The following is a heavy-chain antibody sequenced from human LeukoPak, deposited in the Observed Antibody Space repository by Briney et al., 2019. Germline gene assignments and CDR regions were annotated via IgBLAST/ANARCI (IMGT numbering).Heavy chain of an antibody. CDR3: ARGRRYCSGDSCYGHYYFDY. CDR1: GFTFSSYS. Sequence: PGGSLRLSCAASGFTFSSYSMNWVRQAPGMGLEWVSGINWNGGSTRYADSVKGRFTVSRDNAKNSLFLQMNSLRVEDTALYYCARGRRYCSGDSCYGHYYFDYWGQGTLVTVSS. CDR2: INWNGGST. J-gene: IGHJ4*02. D-gene: IGHD2-15*01. V-gene: IGHV3-20*04.